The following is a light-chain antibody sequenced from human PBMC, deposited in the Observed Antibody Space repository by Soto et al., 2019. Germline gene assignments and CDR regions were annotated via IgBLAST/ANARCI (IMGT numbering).Light chain of an antibody. CDR3: GTWDSRLSDYV. J-gene: IGLJ1*01. CDR1: SSNIGNNY. V-gene: IGLV1-51*01. CDR2: DNN. Sequence: QSVLTQPPSVSAAPGQKVAISCSGSSSNIGNNYVSWYQQVPGTAPKLLIYDNNKRPSGIPDRFSGSKSGTSATLGITGLQTGDEADYYCGTWDSRLSDYVFGNGTKVTV.